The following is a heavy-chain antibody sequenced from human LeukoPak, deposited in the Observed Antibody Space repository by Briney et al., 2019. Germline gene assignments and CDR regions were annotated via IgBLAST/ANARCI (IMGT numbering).Heavy chain of an antibody. V-gene: IGHV4-39*01. CDR2: KYYSGST. Sequence: PSETLSLTCTVSGGSISSSSYYWGWIRQPPGKGLEWIGCKYYSGSTYYNPSLKSRVTISVDTSKSQFSLKLSSVTAADTAVYYCASDVVAAARTDALDVWGQGTMVTVSS. J-gene: IGHJ3*01. D-gene: IGHD6-13*01. CDR3: ASDVVAAARTDALDV. CDR1: GGSISSSSYY.